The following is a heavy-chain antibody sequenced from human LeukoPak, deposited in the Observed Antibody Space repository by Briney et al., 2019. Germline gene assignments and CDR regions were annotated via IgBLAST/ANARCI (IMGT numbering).Heavy chain of an antibody. CDR3: ARVGTMFHFDY. V-gene: IGHV1-46*01. Sequence: ASVKVSCKSSGYTFTSYYMHWVRQAPGQGLEWMGIINPSGGSTSYAQKFQGRVTMTRDTSTSTVYMELSSLRSEDTAVYYCARVGTMFHFDYWGQGTLVTVSS. J-gene: IGHJ4*02. CDR2: INPSGGST. D-gene: IGHD3-10*02. CDR1: GYTFTSYY.